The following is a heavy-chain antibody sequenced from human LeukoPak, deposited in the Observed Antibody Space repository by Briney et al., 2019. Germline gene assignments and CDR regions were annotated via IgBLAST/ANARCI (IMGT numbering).Heavy chain of an antibody. CDR2: IIPIFGTA. CDR1: GGTFSSYA. CDR3: ARDLGIVVVPAAHNWFDP. J-gene: IGHJ5*02. Sequence: ASVKVSCKASGGTFSSYAINWVRQAPGQGLEWMGGIIPIFGTANYAQKFQGRVTITADESTSTVYMELSSLRSEDTAVYYCARDLGIVVVPAAHNWFDPWGQGTLVTASS. D-gene: IGHD2-2*03. V-gene: IGHV1-69*13.